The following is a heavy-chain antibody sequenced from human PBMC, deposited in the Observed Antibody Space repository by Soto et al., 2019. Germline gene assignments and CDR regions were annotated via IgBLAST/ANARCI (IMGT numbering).Heavy chain of an antibody. J-gene: IGHJ2*01. V-gene: IGHV3-21*01. CDR2: ISSSSSYI. D-gene: IGHD2-8*02. CDR3: ARDATRWGNFDL. Sequence: GGSLRLSCAASGFTFSSYSMNWVRQAPGKGLEWVSSISSSSSYIYYADSVKGRFTISRDNAKNSLYLQMNSLRAEDTAVYYCARDATRWGNFDLWGRGTLVTVSS. CDR1: GFTFSSYS.